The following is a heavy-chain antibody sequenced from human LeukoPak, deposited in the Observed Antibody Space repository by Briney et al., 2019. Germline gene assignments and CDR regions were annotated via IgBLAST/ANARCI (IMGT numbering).Heavy chain of an antibody. CDR2: ISAYNGNT. CDR1: GYTFTSYG. V-gene: IGHV1-18*01. D-gene: IGHD2-2*01. Sequence: ASVKVSCKASGYTFTSYGISCVRQAPGQGLEWMGWISAYNGNTNYAQRLQGRVTMTTDTSTSTAYMDLRSLRSDDTAVYYCARDAPGGTFDYWGQGTLVTVSS. J-gene: IGHJ4*02. CDR3: ARDAPGGTFDY.